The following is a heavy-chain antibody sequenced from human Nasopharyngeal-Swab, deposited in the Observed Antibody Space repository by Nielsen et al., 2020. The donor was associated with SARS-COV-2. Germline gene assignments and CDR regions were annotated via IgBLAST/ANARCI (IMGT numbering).Heavy chain of an antibody. CDR3: AKDGDHGDFTVGIDS. D-gene: IGHD4-17*01. CDR2: ISWNSGHL. V-gene: IGHV3-9*01. Sequence: SLKISCAASGFTFDDYAMHWVRQAPGKGLEWVSGISWNSGHLGYADSVKGRFTISRDNAKNSLYLQMNSLRTEDTAFYYCAKDGDHGDFTVGIDSWGQGTLVTVSS. J-gene: IGHJ4*02. CDR1: GFTFDDYA.